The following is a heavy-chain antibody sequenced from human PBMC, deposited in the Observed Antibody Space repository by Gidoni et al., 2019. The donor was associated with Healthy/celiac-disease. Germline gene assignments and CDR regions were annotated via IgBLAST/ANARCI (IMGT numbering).Heavy chain of an antibody. CDR3: ARDGHTGAFDI. Sequence: DVQLVESGGGLVKPGVSLRLSCAASGFTFSSYSMNWVRQAPGKGLEWVSSISSSSSYIYYADSVKGRFTISRDNAKNSLYLKMNSLRDEDTAVYDCARDGHTGAFDIWGQGTRVTVSS. V-gene: IGHV3-21*01. CDR2: ISSSSSYI. J-gene: IGHJ3*02. D-gene: IGHD2-8*02. CDR1: GFTFSSYS.